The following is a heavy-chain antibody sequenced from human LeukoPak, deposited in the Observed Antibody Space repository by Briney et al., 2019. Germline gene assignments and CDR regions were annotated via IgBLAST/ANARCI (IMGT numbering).Heavy chain of an antibody. Sequence: ASVKVSCKASGYTFTSYGINWVRQATGQGLEWMGWMNPNSGNTGYAQKFQGRVTMTRNTSISTAYMELSSLRSEDTAVYYCARKGLWVRGVITSGFGYWGQGTLVTVSS. CDR2: MNPNSGNT. V-gene: IGHV1-8*02. J-gene: IGHJ4*02. CDR1: GYTFTSYG. CDR3: ARKGLWVRGVITSGFGY. D-gene: IGHD3-10*01.